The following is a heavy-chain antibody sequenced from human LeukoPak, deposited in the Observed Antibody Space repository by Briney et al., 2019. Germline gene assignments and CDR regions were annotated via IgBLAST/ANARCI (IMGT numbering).Heavy chain of an antibody. CDR1: GYTFINYG. J-gene: IGHJ4*02. Sequence: GASVKDSCRASGYTFINYGITWVRQAPGQGREWMGWISGHQGNTKYAQNFQGRVTMTIDTSTSTASMDLRSLRSDDTAIYFCARSDLATITAGPFEDWGQGTLVAVSS. D-gene: IGHD5-12*01. V-gene: IGHV1-18*01. CDR2: ISGHQGNT. CDR3: ARSDLATITAGPFED.